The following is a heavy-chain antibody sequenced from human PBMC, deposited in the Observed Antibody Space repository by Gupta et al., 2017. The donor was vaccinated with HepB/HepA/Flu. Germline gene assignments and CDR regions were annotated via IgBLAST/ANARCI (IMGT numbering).Heavy chain of an antibody. CDR3: AKTATDYFYHYMDV. J-gene: IGHJ6*03. D-gene: IGHD5-24*01. CDR2: MYYSGSR. CDR1: GGPISSSSYH. Sequence: GPGLVKPSETLSLTCTVPGGPISSSSYHWGWIRQPPGKGLEWIGTMYYSGSRNYNPSLKGRVTISLDTSKNQFSLKLSSVTAADTAVYYCAKTATDYFYHYMDVWGKGTTVTVSS. V-gene: IGHV4-39*01.